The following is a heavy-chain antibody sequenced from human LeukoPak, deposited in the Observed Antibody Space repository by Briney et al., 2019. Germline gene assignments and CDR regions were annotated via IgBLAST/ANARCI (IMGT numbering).Heavy chain of an antibody. J-gene: IGHJ4*02. V-gene: IGHV3-23*01. CDR3: AKTLDTLATNRGYSYGYSYSGFDY. Sequence: GGSLRLSCAASGFTFSSYAMSWVRQAPGKGLEWVSAISGSGGSTYYADSVKGRFTISRDNSKNTLYLQMNSLRAEDTAVYYCAKTLDTLATNRGYSYGYSYSGFDYWGQGTLVTVSS. CDR2: ISGSGGST. D-gene: IGHD5-18*01. CDR1: GFTFSSYA.